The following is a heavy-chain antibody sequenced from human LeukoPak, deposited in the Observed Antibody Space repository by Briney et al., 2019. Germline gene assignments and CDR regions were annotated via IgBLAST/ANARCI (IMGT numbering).Heavy chain of an antibody. Sequence: ASVKVSCKVSGYTLTELSMHWVRQAPGKGLEWMGGFDPEDGETIYAQKFQGRVTMTEDTSTDTAYMELSSLRSEDTAVYYCARVCSGGSCLDYWGQGTLVTVYS. D-gene: IGHD2-15*01. CDR2: FDPEDGET. CDR1: GYTLTELS. J-gene: IGHJ4*02. CDR3: ARVCSGGSCLDY. V-gene: IGHV1-24*01.